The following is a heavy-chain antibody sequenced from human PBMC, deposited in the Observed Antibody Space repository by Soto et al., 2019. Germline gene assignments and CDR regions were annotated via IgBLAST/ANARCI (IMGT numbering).Heavy chain of an antibody. CDR3: TRDASRDSSARGWFDP. Sequence: KSGGSLRLSCAASGFTFRSFTMNWVRQAPGKGLKWVSTISSNSAYIYYTDALRGRFTISRDNAKNSLHLQMNSLRAEDTAVYYCTRDASRDSSARGWFDPWGPGTLVTVSS. CDR2: ISSNSAYI. D-gene: IGHD6-13*01. J-gene: IGHJ5*02. CDR1: GFTFRSFT. V-gene: IGHV3-21*01.